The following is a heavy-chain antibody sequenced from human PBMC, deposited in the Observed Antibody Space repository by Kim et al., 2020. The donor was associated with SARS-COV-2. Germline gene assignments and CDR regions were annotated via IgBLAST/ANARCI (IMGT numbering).Heavy chain of an antibody. J-gene: IGHJ6*02. V-gene: IGHV4-59*09. CDR3: ARGTYYYGSGSRLDV. Sequence: PSIKSRVTISVDTSKNPFSLKLSSVTAADTAVYYCARGTYYYGSGSRLDVWGQGTTVTVSS. D-gene: IGHD3-10*01.